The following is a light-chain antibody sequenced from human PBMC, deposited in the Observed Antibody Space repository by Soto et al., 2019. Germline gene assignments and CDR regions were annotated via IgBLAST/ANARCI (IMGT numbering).Light chain of an antibody. CDR3: QVXXXXXXHVV. J-gene: IGLJ2*01. Sequence: SYELTQPPSVSVAPGKTASVXXXGXNIXSKSVHWYQKKSGQAPVLVMYYDSDRPSGIPERFSGSNSGNTATLTISRVEAGDEADYYCQVXXXXXXHVVFGGGTKLTVL. CDR2: YDS. CDR1: NIXSKS. V-gene: IGLV3-21*01.